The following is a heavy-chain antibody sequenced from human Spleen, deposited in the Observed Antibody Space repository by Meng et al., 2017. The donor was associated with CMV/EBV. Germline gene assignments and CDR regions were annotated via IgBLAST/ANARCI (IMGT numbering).Heavy chain of an antibody. CDR1: GDSMTSGSYY. D-gene: IGHD3-3*01. CDR2: MYYSGST. J-gene: IGHJ4*02. CDR3: ASVPPTTIFGVVCDY. V-gene: IGHV4-31*02. Sequence: SGDSMTSGSYYWSWIRQYPGKGLEWIGYMYYSGSTYYNPSLKSRVTISVDTAKNQFSLKLSSVTAADTAVYYCASVPPTTIFGVVCDYWGQGTLVTVSS.